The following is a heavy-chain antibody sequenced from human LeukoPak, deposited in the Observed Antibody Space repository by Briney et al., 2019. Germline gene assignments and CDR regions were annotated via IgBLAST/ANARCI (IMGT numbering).Heavy chain of an antibody. V-gene: IGHV3-9*01. CDR1: GFTFDDYA. Sequence: GGSLRLSCAASGFTFDDYAMHWVRQAPGKGLEWVSGISWNSGSIGYADSVKGRFTISRDNAKNSLYLQMNSLRAEDTALYYCAKEAQRVWLGDAFDIWGQGTMVTVSS. J-gene: IGHJ3*02. D-gene: IGHD6-19*01. CDR3: AKEAQRVWLGDAFDI. CDR2: ISWNSGSI.